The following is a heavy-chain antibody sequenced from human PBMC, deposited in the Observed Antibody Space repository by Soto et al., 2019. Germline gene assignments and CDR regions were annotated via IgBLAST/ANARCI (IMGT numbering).Heavy chain of an antibody. D-gene: IGHD6-25*01. V-gene: IGHV3-23*01. CDR2: VTSSGGRT. Sequence: PGGSLRLSCAASGFTFNTSTMSWVRQASGKGLEWVSSVTSSGGRTYYTDSVKGRFTISRDNSKNTLYLQMNNLRAEDTAVYYCARDSATFSYWGQGTLVTVSS. CDR3: ARDSATFSY. J-gene: IGHJ4*02. CDR1: GFTFNTST.